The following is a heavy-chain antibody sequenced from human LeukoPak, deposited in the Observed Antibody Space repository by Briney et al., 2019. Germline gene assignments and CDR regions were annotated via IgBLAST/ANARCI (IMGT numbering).Heavy chain of an antibody. D-gene: IGHD3-10*01. V-gene: IGHV1-69*13. CDR2: IIPIFGTA. CDR1: GGTFSSYA. CDR3: ARDATMVRGVIPFDY. Sequence: AASVKVSCKASGGTFSSYAISWVRQAPGQGLEWMGGIIPIFGTANYAQKFQGRVTITADESTSTAYMELSSLRSEDTAVYYCARDATMVRGVIPFDYWGQGTLDTVSS. J-gene: IGHJ4*02.